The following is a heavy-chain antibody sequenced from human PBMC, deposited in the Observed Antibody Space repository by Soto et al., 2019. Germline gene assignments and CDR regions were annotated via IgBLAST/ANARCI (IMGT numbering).Heavy chain of an antibody. Sequence: ASVKVSCKASGYTFTGYYMHWVRQAPGQGLEWMGWINPNSGGTNYAQKFQGWVTMTRDTSISTAYMELSRLRSDDTAVYYCARGVYSGYAYFDYWGQGTLVTVSS. CDR1: GYTFTGYY. V-gene: IGHV1-2*04. CDR3: ARGVYSGYAYFDY. CDR2: INPNSGGT. D-gene: IGHD5-12*01. J-gene: IGHJ4*02.